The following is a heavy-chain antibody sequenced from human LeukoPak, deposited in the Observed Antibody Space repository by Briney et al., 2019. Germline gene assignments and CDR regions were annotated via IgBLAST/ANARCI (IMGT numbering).Heavy chain of an antibody. D-gene: IGHD5-12*01. V-gene: IGHV1-2*02. CDR3: ARDQCGYDFGGVCWFDP. J-gene: IGHJ5*02. CDR2: INPNSGGT. Sequence: ASVKVSCKASGYTFTSYYMHWVRQAPGQGLEWMGWINPNSGGTNYAQKFQGRVTMTRDTSISTAYMELSRLRSDDTAVYYCARDQCGYDFGGVCWFDPWGQGTLVTVSS. CDR1: GYTFTSYY.